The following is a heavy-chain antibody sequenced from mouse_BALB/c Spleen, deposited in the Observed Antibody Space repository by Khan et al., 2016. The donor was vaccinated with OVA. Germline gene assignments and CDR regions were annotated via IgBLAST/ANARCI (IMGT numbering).Heavy chain of an antibody. CDR3: AGTSRIKY. V-gene: IGHV3-2*02. D-gene: IGHD1-3*01. Sequence: EVQLQESGPGLVKPSQSLSLTCTVTGYSITSGYGWNWIRKFPGNKLEWMGYISYSGSTNYNPSLKSRIPITREKSKNQFFLQLQSFTTDDTATYYCAGTSRIKYWGQGTTLTVSS. J-gene: IGHJ2*01. CDR1: GYSITSGYG. CDR2: ISYSGST.